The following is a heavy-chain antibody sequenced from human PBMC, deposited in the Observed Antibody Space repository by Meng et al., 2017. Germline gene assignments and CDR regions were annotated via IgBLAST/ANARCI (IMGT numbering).Heavy chain of an antibody. CDR2: IWYDGSNK. CDR3: ARDASYSSGWYYFDY. CDR1: GFTFSSYG. Sequence: GESLKISCAAAGFTFSSYGRHWVRQAPGKGLEWVAVIWYDGSNKYYADSVKGRFTISRDNSKNTLYLQMNSLRAEDTAVYYCARDASYSSGWYYFDYWGQGTLVTVSS. V-gene: IGHV3-33*01. J-gene: IGHJ4*02. D-gene: IGHD6-19*01.